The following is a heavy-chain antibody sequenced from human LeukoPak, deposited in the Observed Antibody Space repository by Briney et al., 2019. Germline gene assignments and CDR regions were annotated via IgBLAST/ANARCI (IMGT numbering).Heavy chain of an antibody. D-gene: IGHD1-26*01. CDR3: ATGGIYSLLDY. Sequence: ASVKVSCKVSGHTLTDLSTHWVRQAPGGGLEWMGGLDPENGETIYAQKFQGRVTMTEDTSTDTAYMELSSLRSEDTAVYYCATGGIYSLLDYWGQGTLITVSS. CDR2: LDPENGET. J-gene: IGHJ4*02. CDR1: GHTLTDLS. V-gene: IGHV1-24*01.